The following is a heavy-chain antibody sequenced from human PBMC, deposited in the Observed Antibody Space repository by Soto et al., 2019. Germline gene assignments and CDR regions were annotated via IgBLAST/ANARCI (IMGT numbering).Heavy chain of an antibody. D-gene: IGHD6-6*01. V-gene: IGHV6-1*01. CDR1: GDSDSSNSAA. Sequence: PSQTLSLTCAISGDSDSSNSAAWNWIRQSPSRGLEWLGRTYYRSKWYNDYAVSVKSRITINPDTSKNQFSLQLNSVTPEDTAVYYCARDGIYSSSPLGLYSPQPNWFDPWGQGTPVTVSS. J-gene: IGHJ5*02. CDR2: TYYRSKWYN. CDR3: ARDGIYSSSPLGLYSPQPNWFDP.